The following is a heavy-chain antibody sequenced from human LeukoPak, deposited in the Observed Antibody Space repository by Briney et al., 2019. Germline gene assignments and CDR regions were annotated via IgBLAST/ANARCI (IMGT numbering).Heavy chain of an antibody. CDR3: ARDYYGSHDY. Sequence: GGSLRLSCVASGFTFSHYYMSWVRQAPGQGLEWVAHTNQDGSVEFHVDSVKGRSTISRDNAKNSLYLQMNSLRADDTAVYYCARDYYGSHDYWGQGALVTVSS. CDR1: GFTFSHYY. J-gene: IGHJ4*02. D-gene: IGHD3-10*01. CDR2: TNQDGSVE. V-gene: IGHV3-7*01.